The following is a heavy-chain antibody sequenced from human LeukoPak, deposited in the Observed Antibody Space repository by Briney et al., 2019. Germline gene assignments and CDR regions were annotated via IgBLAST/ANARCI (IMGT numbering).Heavy chain of an antibody. V-gene: IGHV4-31*03. D-gene: IGHD3-22*01. Sequence: SETLSLTCTVSGGSISSGGYSWSWLRQHPGKGLEWIGYIYYSGSTYYNPSLKSRVTISVDTSKNQFSLKLSSVTAADTAVYYCARASSPSSGYYPDYWGQGTLVTVSS. CDR1: GGSISSGGYS. CDR2: IYYSGST. CDR3: ARASSPSSGYYPDY. J-gene: IGHJ4*02.